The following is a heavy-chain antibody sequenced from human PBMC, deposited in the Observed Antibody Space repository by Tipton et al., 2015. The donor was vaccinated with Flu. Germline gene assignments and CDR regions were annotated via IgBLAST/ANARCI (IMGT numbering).Heavy chain of an antibody. CDR2: IKADGTEE. D-gene: IGHD1-26*01. CDR3: LYSRTYYYAY. J-gene: IGHJ4*02. CDR1: QFSDGGSW. Sequence: GSLRLSCSGSQFSDGGSWMSWVRQAPGKGLEFVANIKADGTEEHYVESVKGRFSISRDRAQNSLHLRMNSLRAEDTGVYYCLYSRTYYYAYWGQGTLVTVSP. V-gene: IGHV3-7*01.